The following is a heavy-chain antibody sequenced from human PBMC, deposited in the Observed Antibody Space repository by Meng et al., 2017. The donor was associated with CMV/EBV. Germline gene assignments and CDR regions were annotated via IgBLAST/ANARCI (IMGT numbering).Heavy chain of an antibody. D-gene: IGHD3-3*01. CDR3: ASSGDDFWSGYYQDY. Sequence: ASVKVSCKASGYTFTSYGISWVRQAPGQGLEWMGWISAYNGNTNYAQKLQGRVTMTTDTSTSTAYMELRSLRYDDTAVYYCASSGDDFWSGYYQDYWGQGTLVTVSS. J-gene: IGHJ4*02. V-gene: IGHV1-18*01. CDR1: GYTFTSYG. CDR2: ISAYNGNT.